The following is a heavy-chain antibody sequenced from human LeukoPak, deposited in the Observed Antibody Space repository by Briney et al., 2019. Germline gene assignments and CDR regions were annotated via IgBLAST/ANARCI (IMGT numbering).Heavy chain of an antibody. V-gene: IGHV3-9*01. CDR1: GFTFDDYA. Sequence: PGGSLRLSCAASGFTFDDYAMHWVRQAPGKGLEWVSGISWNSGSIGYADSVKGRFTISRDNAKNSLYLQMNSLRAEDTALYYCAKSRTTVDYWGQGTLVTVSS. J-gene: IGHJ4*02. CDR2: ISWNSGSI. D-gene: IGHD4-11*01. CDR3: AKSRTTVDY.